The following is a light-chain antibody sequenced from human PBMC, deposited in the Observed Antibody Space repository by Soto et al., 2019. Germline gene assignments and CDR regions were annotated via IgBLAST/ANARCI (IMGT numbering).Light chain of an antibody. CDR2: DVT. CDR3: CSYAGSYLRV. V-gene: IGLV2-11*01. Sequence: QSALTQPRSVSGSPGQSVTISCTGTSCDVGGYNYVSWYQQYPGKAPKLMIYDVTKRPSGVPDRFSGSKSGNTASLTISGLQAEDEADYYCCSYAGSYLRVFGTGTKLTVL. CDR1: SCDVGGYNY. J-gene: IGLJ1*01.